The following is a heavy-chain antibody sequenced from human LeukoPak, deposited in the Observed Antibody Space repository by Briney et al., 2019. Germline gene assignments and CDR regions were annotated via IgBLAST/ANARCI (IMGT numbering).Heavy chain of an antibody. D-gene: IGHD3-22*01. Sequence: SETLSLTCTVSGGSISGSSYYWGWIRQPPGKGLEWIGSIYYSGSTYYNPSLKSRVTISVDTSKNQFSLKLSSVTAADTAVYYCARRTRDDYYDSSGYTRDYWGQGTLVTVSS. CDR2: IYYSGST. J-gene: IGHJ4*02. V-gene: IGHV4-39*01. CDR1: GGSISGSSYY. CDR3: ARRTRDDYYDSSGYTRDY.